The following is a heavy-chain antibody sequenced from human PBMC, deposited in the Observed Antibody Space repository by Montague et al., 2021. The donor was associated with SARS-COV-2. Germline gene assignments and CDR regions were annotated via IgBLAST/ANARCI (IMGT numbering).Heavy chain of an antibody. J-gene: IGHJ4*02. CDR3: AKSFLSSTPRLTGY. V-gene: IGHV4-39*01. Sequence: SETLSLTCTVSGDSVTTRPSYWGWLRQAPGKQLEWIGSIYYSGSTYYNPSLKTRVTMSVDTSKNQFSLKLTSVTAADTAVYYCAKSFLSSTPRLTGYWGQGILVTVSS. CDR2: IYYSGST. CDR1: GDSVTTRPSY. D-gene: IGHD3-9*01.